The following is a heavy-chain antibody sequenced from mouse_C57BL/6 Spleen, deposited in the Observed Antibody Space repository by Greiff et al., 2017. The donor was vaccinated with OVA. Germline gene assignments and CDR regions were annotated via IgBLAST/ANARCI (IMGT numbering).Heavy chain of an antibody. V-gene: IGHV1-52*01. D-gene: IGHD3-3*01. J-gene: IGHJ4*01. CDR2: IDPSDSEP. CDR3: ARGDAD. CDR1: GYTFTSYW. Sequence: QVQLQQPGAELVRPGSSVKLSCKASGYTFTSYWLHWVKQRPIQGLEWIGNIDPSDSEPHYNQKFKDKATLTVDKSSSTAYMQLSSLTSKDSAVYYSARGDADWGQGTSVTVSS.